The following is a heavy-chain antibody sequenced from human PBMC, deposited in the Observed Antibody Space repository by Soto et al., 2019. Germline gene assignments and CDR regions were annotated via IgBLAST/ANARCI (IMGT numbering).Heavy chain of an antibody. Sequence: GGSLRLSCAASGFTFSDYYMSWIRQAPGRGLEWVSNIRTSGSTINYADSVKGRFTISRDNAKNSLYLQMNSLRAEDTAVYYCARVSPPLDYWGQGTLVTVSS. CDR2: IRTSGSTI. CDR1: GFTFSDYY. V-gene: IGHV3-11*01. J-gene: IGHJ4*02. CDR3: ARVSPPLDY.